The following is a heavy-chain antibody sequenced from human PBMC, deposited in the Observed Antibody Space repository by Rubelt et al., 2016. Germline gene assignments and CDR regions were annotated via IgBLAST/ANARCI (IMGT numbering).Heavy chain of an antibody. J-gene: IGHJ3*02. CDR1: GYTFTGYY. CDR3: ASRSGSYFGAFDI. Sequence: QVQLVQSGAEVKKPGASVKVSCKASGYTFTGYYMHWVRQAPGQGLEWMGWINPNSGGTNYAQKVQGRVTMTRDTSISTAYMELSRLRSDDTAVYYCASRSGSYFGAFDIWGQGTMVTVSS. V-gene: IGHV1-2*02. CDR2: INPNSGGT. D-gene: IGHD3-10*01.